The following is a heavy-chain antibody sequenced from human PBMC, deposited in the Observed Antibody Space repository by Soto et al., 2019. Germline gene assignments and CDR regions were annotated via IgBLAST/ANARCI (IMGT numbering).Heavy chain of an antibody. D-gene: IGHD1-26*01. J-gene: IGHJ4*02. Sequence: GAPVKVSCKASGYTLTGYYMHWVRQAPGQGLEWMGWINPNSGGTNYAQKFQAWVTMTRDTSISTAYMEMNRLTSDDTAVYYCARGGWTSGSYYGRVDSWGQGTLVTVSS. CDR2: INPNSGGT. V-gene: IGHV1-2*04. CDR3: ARGGWTSGSYYGRVDS. CDR1: GYTLTGYY.